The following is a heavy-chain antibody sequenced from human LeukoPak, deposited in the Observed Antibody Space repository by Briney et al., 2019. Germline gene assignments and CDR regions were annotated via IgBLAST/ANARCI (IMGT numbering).Heavy chain of an antibody. Sequence: SETLSLTCTVSGGSISSYYWSWIRQPAGKGLEWIGRIYTSGSTNYNPSLKSRVTISVDTSKNQFSLKLSSVTAADTAVYYCARGPSNQGSSSWYYFDYWGQGTLVTVSS. CDR1: GGSISSYY. V-gene: IGHV4-4*07. J-gene: IGHJ4*02. D-gene: IGHD6-13*01. CDR3: ARGPSNQGSSSWYYFDY. CDR2: IYTSGST.